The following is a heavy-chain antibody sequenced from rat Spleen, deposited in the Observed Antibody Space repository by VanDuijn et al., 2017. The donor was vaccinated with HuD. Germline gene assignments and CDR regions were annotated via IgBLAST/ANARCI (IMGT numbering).Heavy chain of an antibody. D-gene: IGHD2-6*01. CDR3: RTDAFSLTPIPLDY. CDR2: ISYDGGNT. CDR1: GFTFSNFG. V-gene: IGHV5-20*01. Sequence: EVQLVETGGGLVQPGRSLKLSCVASGFTFSNFGMHWLRQAPTKGLEWVASISYDGGNTYYRDSVKGRFTISRDNAKRSLYLLIYSLRSEDTATYYCRTDAFSLTPIPLDYWGQGVMVTVSS. J-gene: IGHJ2*01.